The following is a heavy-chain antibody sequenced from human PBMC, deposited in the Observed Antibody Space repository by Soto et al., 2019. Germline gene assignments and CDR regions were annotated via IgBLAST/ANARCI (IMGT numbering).Heavy chain of an antibody. V-gene: IGHV1-46*01. Sequence: ASVKVSCKASGYTFTSYYMHWVRQAPGQGLEWMGIINPSGGSTSYAQKFQGRVTMTRDTSTSTVYMELSSLRSEDTAVYYCACTGETGYYYYYGMDVWGQGTTVTVSS. CDR3: ACTGETGYYYYYGMDV. D-gene: IGHD3-10*02. CDR1: GYTFTSYY. CDR2: INPSGGST. J-gene: IGHJ6*02.